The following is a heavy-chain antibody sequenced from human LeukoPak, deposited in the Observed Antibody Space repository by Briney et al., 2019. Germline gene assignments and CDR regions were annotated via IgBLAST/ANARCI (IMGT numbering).Heavy chain of an antibody. D-gene: IGHD1-26*01. J-gene: IGHJ3*02. V-gene: IGHV4-59*01. Sequence: SETLSLTCTVSGGSISSYYWSWIRQPPGKGLEWIGYIYYSGSTNYNPSLKSRATISVDTSKNQFSLKLSSVTAADTAVYYCARVEGATDAFDIWGQGTMVTVSS. CDR1: GGSISSYY. CDR3: ARVEGATDAFDI. CDR2: IYYSGST.